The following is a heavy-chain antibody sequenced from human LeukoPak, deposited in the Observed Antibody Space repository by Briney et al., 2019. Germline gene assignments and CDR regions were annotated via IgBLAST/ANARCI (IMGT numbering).Heavy chain of an antibody. CDR2: ITNSGRST. CDR3: AREASGYYHVFDS. J-gene: IGHJ4*02. D-gene: IGHD3-3*01. CDR1: GFSLSTYF. Sequence: GGSLRLSCEASGFSLSTYFISWIRQAPGKGLEWVSYITNSGRSTKYADAVKGRFTISRDNTKHSVYLEMTDLRAEDTAVYYCAREASGYYHVFDSWGQGTLVTVSS. V-gene: IGHV3-11*04.